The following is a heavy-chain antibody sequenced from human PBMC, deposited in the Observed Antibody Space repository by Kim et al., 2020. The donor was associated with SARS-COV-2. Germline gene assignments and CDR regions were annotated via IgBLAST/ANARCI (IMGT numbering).Heavy chain of an antibody. D-gene: IGHD3-3*01. CDR3: ARVGRFLEWLLSNHYYYYMDV. CDR1: GGSFSGYY. J-gene: IGHJ6*03. V-gene: IGHV4-34*01. CDR2: INHSGST. Sequence: SETLSLTCAVYGGSFSGYYWSWIRQPPGKGLEWIGEINHSGSTNYNPSLKSRVTISVDTSKNQFSLKLSSVTAADTAVYYCARVGRFLEWLLSNHYYYYMDVWGNGTTVTVSS.